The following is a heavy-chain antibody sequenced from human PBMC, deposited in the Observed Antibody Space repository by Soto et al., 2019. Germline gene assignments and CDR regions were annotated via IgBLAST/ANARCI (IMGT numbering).Heavy chain of an antibody. CDR2: MNPNSGNT. J-gene: IGHJ5*02. D-gene: IGHD4-17*01. Sequence: ASVKVSCKASGYTFTSYDISWVRQATGQGLEWMGWMNPNSGNTAYAQKFQGRVTMTRDTSMSTAYMELSSLRSEDTAVYYCARGIKNGDSSRGSAPWGPGTPVTGSS. V-gene: IGHV1-8*01. CDR1: GYTFTSYD. CDR3: ARGIKNGDSSRGSAP.